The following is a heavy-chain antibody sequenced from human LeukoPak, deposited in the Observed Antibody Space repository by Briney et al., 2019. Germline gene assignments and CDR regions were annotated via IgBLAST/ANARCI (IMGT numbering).Heavy chain of an antibody. D-gene: IGHD3-10*01. CDR1: GYTFTGYY. CDR3: ARYYGSGSYYSGLSD. Sequence: ASVKVSCKASGYTFTGYYMHWVRQAPGQGLEWMGWINPNSGGTNYAQKFQGRVTMTRDTSISTAYMELSRRRSYDTAEDHCARYYGSGSYYSGLSDWGQGTLVTVSS. J-gene: IGHJ4*02. V-gene: IGHV1-2*02. CDR2: INPNSGGT.